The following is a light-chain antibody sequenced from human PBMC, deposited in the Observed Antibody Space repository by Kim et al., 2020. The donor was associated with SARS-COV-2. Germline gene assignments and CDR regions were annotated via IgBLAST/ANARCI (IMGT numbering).Light chain of an antibody. V-gene: IGLV3-21*03. J-gene: IGLJ2*01. CDR2: DNS. CDR3: QVWDISSNHVV. Sequence: APGKTASITCGGNNIGGKSVHWYQQKPGQAPVLVVYDNSDRPSGIPERFSGSNSGNTATLTIGRVEAGDEADYYCQVWDISSNHVVFGGGTKVTVL. CDR1: NIGGKS.